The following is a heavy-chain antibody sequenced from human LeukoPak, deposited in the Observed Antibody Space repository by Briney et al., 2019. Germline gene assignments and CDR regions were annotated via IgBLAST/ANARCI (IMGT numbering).Heavy chain of an antibody. V-gene: IGHV1-69*13. Sequence: GASVKVSCKASGGTFSSYAISWVRQAPGQGLEWMGGIIPIFGTANYAQKFQGRVTITADEPTSTAYMELSSLRSEDTAVYYCARSDIVVVVAAFYYYYGMDVWGQGTTVTVSS. D-gene: IGHD2-15*01. CDR1: GGTFSSYA. CDR3: ARSDIVVVVAAFYYYYGMDV. CDR2: IIPIFGTA. J-gene: IGHJ6*02.